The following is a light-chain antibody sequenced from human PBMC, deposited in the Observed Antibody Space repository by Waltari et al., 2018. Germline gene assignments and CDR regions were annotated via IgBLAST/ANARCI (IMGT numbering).Light chain of an antibody. CDR2: DRS. V-gene: IGKV3-20*01. Sequence: EIVLTQSPGTLSLSPGERATLSCRASQTVSSSFLAGYQQKPGQAPRLLIYDRSSRATGIPDRFSGSGSGTDFTLTISRLEPEDFAVYYCQHSNGPPMYTFGQGTKLEIK. J-gene: IGKJ2*01. CDR1: QTVSSSF. CDR3: QHSNGPPMYT.